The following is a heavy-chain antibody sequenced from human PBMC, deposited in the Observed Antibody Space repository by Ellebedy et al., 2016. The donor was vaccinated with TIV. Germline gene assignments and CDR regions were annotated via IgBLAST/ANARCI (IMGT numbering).Heavy chain of an antibody. J-gene: IGHJ4*02. CDR1: GYTFTGYY. CDR3: ARDPGQLVLEY. Sequence: ASVKVSCKASGYTFTGYYIHWARQAPGQGLEWMGRINPNSGSTNYAQKFQGCVTMTRDTSMSTAYMELSRLSSDDTAVYYCARDPGQLVLEYWGQGTLVTVSS. CDR2: INPNSGST. D-gene: IGHD6-6*01. V-gene: IGHV1-2*04.